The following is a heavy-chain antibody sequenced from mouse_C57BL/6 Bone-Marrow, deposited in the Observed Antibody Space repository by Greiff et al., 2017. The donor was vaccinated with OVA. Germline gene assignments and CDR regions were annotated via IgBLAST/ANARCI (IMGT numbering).Heavy chain of an antibody. D-gene: IGHD2-5*01. CDR2: IDPENGGT. CDR3: TRSYSNYGDFDY. V-gene: IGHV1-15*01. Sequence: QVQLQQPGAELVRPGASVKLSCKASGYTFTDYEMHWVKQTPVHGLEWIGAIDPENGGTAYNQKFKGKAILTADKSSSTAYMELRSLTSEDSAVYYCTRSYSNYGDFDYWGQGTTLTVSS. J-gene: IGHJ2*01. CDR1: GYTFTDYE.